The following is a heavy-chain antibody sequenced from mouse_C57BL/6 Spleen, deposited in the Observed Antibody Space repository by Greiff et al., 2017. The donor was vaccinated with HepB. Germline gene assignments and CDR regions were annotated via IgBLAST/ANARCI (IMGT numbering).Heavy chain of an antibody. CDR2: IHPNSGST. Sequence: QVQLQQPGAELVKPGASVKLSCKASGYTFTSYWMHWVKQRPGQGLEWIGMIHPNSGSTNYNEKFKSKATLTVDKSSSTAYMQLSSLTSEDSAVYYCARWLYYSNYGYAMDYWGQGTSVTVSS. V-gene: IGHV1-64*01. J-gene: IGHJ4*01. D-gene: IGHD2-5*01. CDR1: GYTFTSYW. CDR3: ARWLYYSNYGYAMDY.